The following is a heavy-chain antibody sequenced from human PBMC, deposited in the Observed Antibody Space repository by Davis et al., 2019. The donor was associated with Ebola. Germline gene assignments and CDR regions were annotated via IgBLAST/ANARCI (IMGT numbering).Heavy chain of an antibody. CDR2: INPNSGGT. V-gene: IGHV1-2*02. D-gene: IGHD2-15*01. Sequence: ASVKVSCQASGYTFTGYYMHWVRQAPGQGLEWMGWINPNSGGTNYAQKFQGRVTITADKSTSTAYMELSSLRSEDTAVYYCAREGYCSGGSCYEYYFDYWGQGTLVTVSS. CDR3: AREGYCSGGSCYEYYFDY. J-gene: IGHJ4*02. CDR1: GYTFTGYY.